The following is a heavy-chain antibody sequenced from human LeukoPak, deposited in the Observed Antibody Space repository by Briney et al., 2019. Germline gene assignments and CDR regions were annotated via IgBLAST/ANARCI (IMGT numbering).Heavy chain of an antibody. CDR1: GGSFSGYY. CDR2: INHSGST. D-gene: IGHD3-3*01. CDR3: ARGATPRPYDFWSGYYLTHFDY. J-gene: IGHJ4*02. V-gene: IGHV4-34*01. Sequence: SETLSLTCAVYGGSFSGYYWSWIRQPPGKGLEWIGEINHSGSTNYNPSLKSRVTISVDTSKNQFSLKLSSVPAADTAVYYCARGATPRPYDFWSGYYLTHFDYWGQGTLVTVSS.